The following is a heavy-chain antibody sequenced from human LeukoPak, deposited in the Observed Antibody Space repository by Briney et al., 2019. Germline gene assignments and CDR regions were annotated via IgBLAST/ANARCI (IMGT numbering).Heavy chain of an antibody. Sequence: ASVKLSCKASGYTFTSYGISWVRQAPGQGLEWMGWINAYNGNKNYAQKLQGRVTMTTDTSTSTAYMELRSLRSDDTAVYYCARGYRCYYYYYMDVWGKGTTVTVSS. V-gene: IGHV1-18*01. J-gene: IGHJ6*03. D-gene: IGHD5-18*01. CDR2: INAYNGNK. CDR3: ARGYRCYYYYYMDV. CDR1: GYTFTSYG.